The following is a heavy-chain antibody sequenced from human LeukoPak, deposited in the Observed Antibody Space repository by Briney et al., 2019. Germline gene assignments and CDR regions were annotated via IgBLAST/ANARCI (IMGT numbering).Heavy chain of an antibody. CDR2: VRTKTNNYAT. D-gene: IGHD2-15*01. V-gene: IGHV3-73*01. CDR1: GFMFSGSA. Sequence: GSLRLSCAASGFMFSGSAMQWVRQGSGKGLEWVGRVRTKTNNYATTYSASVKCRFTISRDDSKNTTYLQMNSLKTEDTAVYYCARLGYCSDNSCYGFDYWGQGTLVTVSS. J-gene: IGHJ4*02. CDR3: ARLGYCSDNSCYGFDY.